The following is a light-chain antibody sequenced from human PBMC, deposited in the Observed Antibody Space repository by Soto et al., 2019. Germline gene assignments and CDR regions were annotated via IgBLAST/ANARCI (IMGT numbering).Light chain of an antibody. CDR2: LGS. CDR3: MQALQTPLFT. Sequence: DIVMTQSPLSLPVIPGEPASISCRSSQSLLHRNGYNYVDWYLQKPGQSPQLLIYLGSNRASGVPDRFTGSGSGTDFTLKISRVEAEDVGVYYCMQALQTPLFTFGPGTKVDIK. V-gene: IGKV2-28*01. J-gene: IGKJ3*01. CDR1: QSLLHRNGYNY.